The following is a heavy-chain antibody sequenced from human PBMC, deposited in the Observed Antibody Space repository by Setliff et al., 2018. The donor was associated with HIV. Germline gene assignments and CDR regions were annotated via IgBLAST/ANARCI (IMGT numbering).Heavy chain of an antibody. CDR3: ARDLLRGDSSDY. CDR1: GYTFTSYG. J-gene: IGHJ4*02. Sequence: GASVKVSCKASGYTFTSYGISWVRQAPGKGLEWMGGFDPEDGETIYAQKLQGRVTMTTDTSTSTAYMELRSLRSDDTAVYYCARDLLRGDSSDYWGQGTLVTVSS. CDR2: FDPEDGET. D-gene: IGHD3-22*01. V-gene: IGHV1-18*01.